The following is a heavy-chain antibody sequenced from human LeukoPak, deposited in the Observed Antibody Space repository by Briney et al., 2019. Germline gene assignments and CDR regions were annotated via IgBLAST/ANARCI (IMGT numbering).Heavy chain of an antibody. CDR2: IYYSGST. CDR3: ARQGTTSPQHYFYYYGMDV. J-gene: IGHJ6*02. Sequence: SETLSLTCTVSGGSISISNYYWGWIRQPPGRGLEWFGSIYYSGSTYYNPSLKSRVTISVDTSKNQFSLKLSSVTAADTAVYYCARQGTTSPQHYFYYYGMDVWGQGTTVTVSS. D-gene: IGHD2-2*01. CDR1: GGSISISNYY. V-gene: IGHV4-39*01.